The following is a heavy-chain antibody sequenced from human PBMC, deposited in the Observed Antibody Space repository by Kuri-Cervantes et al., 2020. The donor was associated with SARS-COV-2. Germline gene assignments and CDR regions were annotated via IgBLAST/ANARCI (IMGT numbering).Heavy chain of an antibody. CDR1: GSTFSDYY. CDR3: ARANVRAILSYYYYYGMDV. V-gene: IGHV3-11*06. D-gene: IGHD3-16*02. CDR2: ISSSSSYT. J-gene: IGHJ6*02. Sequence: LSLTCAASGSTFSDYYMSWIRQAPGKGLEWVSYISSSSSYTNYADSVKGRFTISRDNAKNSLYLQMNSLRAEDTAVYYCARANVRAILSYYYYYGMDVWGQGTTVTVSS.